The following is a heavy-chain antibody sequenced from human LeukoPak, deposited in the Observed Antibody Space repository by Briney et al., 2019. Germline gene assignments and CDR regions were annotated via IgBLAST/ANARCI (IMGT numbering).Heavy chain of an antibody. J-gene: IGHJ4*02. CDR1: GFTFSSYA. CDR3: AREVTGTSED. CDR2: ISYDGSNK. V-gene: IGHV3-30*04. D-gene: IGHD1-7*01. Sequence: GGSLRLSCAASGFTFSSYAMHWVRQAPGKGLEWVAVISYDGSNKYYADSVKGRFTISRDNSKNTLYLQMNSLRAEDTAVYYCAREVTGTSEDWGQGTLVTVSS.